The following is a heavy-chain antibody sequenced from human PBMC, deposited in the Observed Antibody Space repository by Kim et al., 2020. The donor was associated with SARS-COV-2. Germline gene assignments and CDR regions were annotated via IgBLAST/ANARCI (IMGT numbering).Heavy chain of an antibody. CDR2: ISGSGGST. J-gene: IGHJ4*02. D-gene: IGHD6-19*01. Sequence: GGSLRLSCAASGFTFSSYAMSWVRQAPGKGLEWVSAISGSGGSTYYADSVKGRFTISRDNSKNTLYLQMNSLRAEDTAVYYCAKDVLVYGSGWYGNDYWGQGTLVTVSS. V-gene: IGHV3-23*01. CDR1: GFTFSSYA. CDR3: AKDVLVYGSGWYGNDY.